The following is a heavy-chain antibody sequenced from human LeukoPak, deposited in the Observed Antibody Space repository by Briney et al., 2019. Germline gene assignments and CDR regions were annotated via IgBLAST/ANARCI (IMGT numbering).Heavy chain of an antibody. V-gene: IGHV4-59*01. Sequence: PSETLSLTCTVSGGSISSYYWSWIRQPPGKGLEWIGYIYYSGSTNYNPSLKSRVTISVDTSKNQFSLKLSSVTAADTAVYYCARDKGAYCGGDCYSGFYYYGMDVWGQGTTVTVSS. CDR2: IYYSGST. J-gene: IGHJ6*02. CDR3: ARDKGAYCGGDCYSGFYYYGMDV. D-gene: IGHD2-21*02. CDR1: GGSISSYY.